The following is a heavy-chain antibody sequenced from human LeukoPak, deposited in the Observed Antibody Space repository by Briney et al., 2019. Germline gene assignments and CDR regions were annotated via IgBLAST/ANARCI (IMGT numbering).Heavy chain of an antibody. J-gene: IGHJ4*02. CDR1: GGSISSSSYY. Sequence: SETLSLTCTVSGGSISSSSYYWGWIRQPPGKGLEWIGSIYYSGSTYYNPSLKSRVTISVDTSKNQFSLKLSSVTAADTAVYYCARQKTELDYWGQGTLVTVSS. CDR3: ARQKTELDY. V-gene: IGHV4-39*01. CDR2: IYYSGST. D-gene: IGHD1-7*01.